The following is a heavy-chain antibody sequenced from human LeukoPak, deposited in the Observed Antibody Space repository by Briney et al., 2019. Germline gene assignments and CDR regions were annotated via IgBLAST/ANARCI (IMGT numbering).Heavy chain of an antibody. CDR2: INPSGGST. CDR1: GYTFTSYY. CDR3: ARGAYCGGDCRIFDY. D-gene: IGHD2-21*02. J-gene: IGHJ4*02. V-gene: IGHV1-46*01. Sequence: ASVKVSCKASGYTFTSYYMHWVRQAPGQGLEWMGIINPSGGSTSYAQKFQGRVTMTRDTSTSTVYMELSSLRSEDTAVYYCARGAYCGGDCRIFDYWGQGTLVTASS.